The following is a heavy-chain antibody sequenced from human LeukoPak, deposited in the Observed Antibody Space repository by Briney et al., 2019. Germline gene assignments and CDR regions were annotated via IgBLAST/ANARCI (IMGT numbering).Heavy chain of an antibody. CDR2: IYCSGST. Sequence: SETLSLTCTVSGGSISSSSYYWGWIRQPPGKGLEWIGSIYCSGSTYYNPSLKSRVTISVDTSKNQFSLKLSSVTVADTAVYYCARDTYYYGSGSYDYWGQGTLVTVSS. D-gene: IGHD3-10*01. V-gene: IGHV4-39*01. J-gene: IGHJ4*02. CDR3: ARDTYYYGSGSYDY. CDR1: GGSISSSSYY.